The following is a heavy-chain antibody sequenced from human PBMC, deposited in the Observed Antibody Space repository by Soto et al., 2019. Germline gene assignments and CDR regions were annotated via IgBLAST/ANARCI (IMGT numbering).Heavy chain of an antibody. J-gene: IGHJ5*02. Sequence: ASVKVSCKVSGYTLTELSMHWVRQAPGKGLEWMGGFDPEDGETIYAQKFQGRVTMTEDTSTDTAYMELSSLRSEDTAVYYCATLSIAARRGWFDPWGQGTLVTVSS. D-gene: IGHD6-6*01. CDR3: ATLSIAARRGWFDP. CDR2: FDPEDGET. V-gene: IGHV1-24*01. CDR1: GYTLTELS.